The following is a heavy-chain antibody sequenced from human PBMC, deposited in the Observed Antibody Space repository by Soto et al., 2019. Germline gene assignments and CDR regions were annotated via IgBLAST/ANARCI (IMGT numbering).Heavy chain of an antibody. Sequence: PSQTLSLTCAISGDSVSSNSAAWNWIRQSPWRGLEWLGRTYYRSKWCQDYAVSVKSRITINPDTSKNQFSLQLNSVTPEDSAVYFCARGRGSPLAVAGTGFDYWGQGTLVTVSS. V-gene: IGHV6-1*01. CDR2: TYYRSKWCQ. CDR1: GDSVSSNSAA. D-gene: IGHD6-19*01. CDR3: ARGRGSPLAVAGTGFDY. J-gene: IGHJ4*02.